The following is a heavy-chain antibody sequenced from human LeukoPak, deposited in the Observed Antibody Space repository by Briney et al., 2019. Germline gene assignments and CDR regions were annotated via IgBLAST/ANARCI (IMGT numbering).Heavy chain of an antibody. Sequence: GASVKVSFKASGYTFTAYYMHWVRQAPGQGLEWMGWINPHSGGTNFAQKFQGRVTMTRDTSITTAHMELSRLTSDDTAMYYCAREIPCSSSSCLDYWGQGTLVTVSS. CDR1: GYTFTAYY. J-gene: IGHJ4*02. CDR3: AREIPCSSSSCLDY. D-gene: IGHD2-2*01. V-gene: IGHV1-2*02. CDR2: INPHSGGT.